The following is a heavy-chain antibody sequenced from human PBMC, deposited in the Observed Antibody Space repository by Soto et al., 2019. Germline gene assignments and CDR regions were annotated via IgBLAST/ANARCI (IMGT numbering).Heavy chain of an antibody. D-gene: IGHD1-1*01. J-gene: IGHJ4*02. V-gene: IGHV5-10-1*01. CDR1: GYSFTSFW. Sequence: PGESLKISCKGSGYSFTSFWISWVRQMPGKGLEWMGRIDPSDSYTSYSPSFQGHVTISADRSISTAYLQWSSLKASDTAMYYCARLERYTRYELHFDYWGQGTQVTVSS. CDR3: ARLERYTRYELHFDY. CDR2: IDPSDSYT.